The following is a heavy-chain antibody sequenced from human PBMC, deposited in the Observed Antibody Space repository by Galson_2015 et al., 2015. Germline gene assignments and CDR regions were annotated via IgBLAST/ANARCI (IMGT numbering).Heavy chain of an antibody. CDR3: ARTSSGSLPDY. J-gene: IGHJ4*02. Sequence: PALVKPTQTLTLTCTFSGFSLSTSGMRVSWFRQPPGKALEWLAPIDWADDKFYTTSLKTRLAIRRDTSKNQVVLTMTNMAPVDTATYFCARTSSGSLPDYWGQGTLVTVSS. CDR1: GFSLSTSGMR. V-gene: IGHV2-70*04. D-gene: IGHD6-6*01. CDR2: IDWADDK.